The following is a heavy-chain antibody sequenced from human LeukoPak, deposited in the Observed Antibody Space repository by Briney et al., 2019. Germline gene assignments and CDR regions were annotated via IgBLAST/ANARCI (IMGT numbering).Heavy chain of an antibody. Sequence: GGSLRLSCAASGFTFSSYGMHWVRQAPGKGLEWVAVIWYDGSNKYYADSVKGRFTISRDNSKNTLYLQMNSLRAEDTAVYYCARDTGYSSGSPGIWGQGTLVTVSS. V-gene: IGHV3-33*01. CDR1: GFTFSSYG. D-gene: IGHD6-25*01. J-gene: IGHJ4*02. CDR2: IWYDGSNK. CDR3: ARDTGYSSGSPGI.